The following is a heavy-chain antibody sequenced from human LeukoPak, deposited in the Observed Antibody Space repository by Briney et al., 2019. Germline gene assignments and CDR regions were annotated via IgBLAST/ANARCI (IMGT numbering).Heavy chain of an antibody. CDR2: ISGSGGST. Sequence: PGGSLRLSCAASGFTFSSYDMSWVRQAPGKGLEWVSAISGSGGSTYYADSVKGRFTISRDNSKNTLYLQMNSLRAEDTAVYYCAKKVGAAMYYFDYWGQGTLVTVSS. V-gene: IGHV3-23*01. CDR3: AKKVGAAMYYFDY. J-gene: IGHJ4*02. D-gene: IGHD5-18*01. CDR1: GFTFSSYD.